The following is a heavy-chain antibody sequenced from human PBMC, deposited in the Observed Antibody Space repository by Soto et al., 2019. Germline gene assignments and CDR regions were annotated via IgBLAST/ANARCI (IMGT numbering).Heavy chain of an antibody. J-gene: IGHJ4*02. Sequence: PXESLKISCMTSGYKVSAYWIAWVRQRPGKGLEWMGIIYPGDFDTRYSPSFEGQVTISVDRSTNTAHLQWSSLKASDTAIYYCARRPQKAYDPIDYWGQGTLVTVSS. CDR1: GYKVSAYW. CDR3: ARRPQKAYDPIDY. CDR2: IYPGDFDT. D-gene: IGHD1-1*01. V-gene: IGHV5-51*01.